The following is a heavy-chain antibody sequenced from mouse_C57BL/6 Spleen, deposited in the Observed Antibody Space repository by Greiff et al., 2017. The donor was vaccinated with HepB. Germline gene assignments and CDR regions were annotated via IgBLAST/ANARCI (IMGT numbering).Heavy chain of an antibody. V-gene: IGHV1-69*01. CDR3: ARLGYFDV. J-gene: IGHJ1*03. Sequence: QVQLQQSGAELVMPGASVKLSCKASGYTFTSYWMHWVKQRPGQGLEWIGEIDPSDSYTNYNQKFKGKSTLTVDKSSSTAYMQLSSLTSEYSAVYYCARLGYFDVWGTGTTVTVSS. CDR2: IDPSDSYT. CDR1: GYTFTSYW.